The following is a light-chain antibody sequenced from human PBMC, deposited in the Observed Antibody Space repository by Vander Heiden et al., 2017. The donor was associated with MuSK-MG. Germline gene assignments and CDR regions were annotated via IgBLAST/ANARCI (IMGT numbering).Light chain of an antibody. CDR1: KLGDKY. V-gene: IGLV3-1*01. J-gene: IGLJ2*01. CDR3: QEWNSSSVV. Sequence: SYELTQPPSVSVSPGQTASITCSGDKLGDKYACWYQQKPGQSLVLVIYQDSKRPSGIPGRFSGSNSATTATLTICGTQAVDESYYYCQEWNSSSVVFGGGTKLTVL. CDR2: QDS.